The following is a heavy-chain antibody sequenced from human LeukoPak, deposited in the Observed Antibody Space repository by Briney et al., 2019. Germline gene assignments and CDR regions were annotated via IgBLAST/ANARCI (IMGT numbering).Heavy chain of an antibody. CDR1: GGSISSSSYY. V-gene: IGHV4-39*07. D-gene: IGHD1-14*01. CDR2: IYYSGST. J-gene: IGHJ4*02. Sequence: SETLSLTCTDSGGSISSSSYYWGWIRQPPGKGLEWIGSIYYSGSTYYNPSLKSRVTISVDTSKNQFSLKLSSVTAADTAVYYCARDRNHQDPTSPVNNWGQGTLVTVSS. CDR3: ARDRNHQDPTSPVNN.